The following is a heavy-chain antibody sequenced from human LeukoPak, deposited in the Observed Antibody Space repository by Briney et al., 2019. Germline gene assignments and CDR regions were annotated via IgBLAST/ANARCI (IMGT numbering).Heavy chain of an antibody. CDR1: GFTFSNNA. V-gene: IGHV3-23*01. D-gene: IGHD6-6*01. Sequence: GGSLRLSCAASGFTFSNNAMSWVRQAPGKGLEWVSALSGSGVTTYYADSVKGRFTVSRDNSKNTLYLQMDSLRADDTAVYYCAKARDSSSPRNFDYWGQGTLVTVSS. CDR3: AKARDSSSPRNFDY. CDR2: LSGSGVTT. J-gene: IGHJ4*02.